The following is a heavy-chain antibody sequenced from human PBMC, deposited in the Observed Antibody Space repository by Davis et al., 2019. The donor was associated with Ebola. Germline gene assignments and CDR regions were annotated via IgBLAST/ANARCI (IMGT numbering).Heavy chain of an antibody. CDR1: GFSLRIYGEG. J-gene: IGHJ4*02. CDR2: IYVNDHK. Sequence: SGPTLVKPTQTLTLTCDFSGFSLRIYGEGVGWIRQPPGKALEWLALIYVNDHKVYSPSLKGRLTITSDTSKNRVVLTMTNMDPVDTATYFCARDYGGSSGFDFWGPGILVAVSS. CDR3: ARDYGGSSGFDF. V-gene: IGHV2-5*01. D-gene: IGHD4-23*01.